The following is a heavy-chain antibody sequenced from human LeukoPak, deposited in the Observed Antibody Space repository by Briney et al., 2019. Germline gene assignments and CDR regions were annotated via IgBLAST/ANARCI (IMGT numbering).Heavy chain of an antibody. CDR3: ARVTVVAPTRELRNVVGVYQDFDY. J-gene: IGHJ4*02. CDR2: ISAYNGNT. Sequence: ASVKVSCKASGYAFPNYGISWVRQAPGQGLEWMGWISAYNGNTNYAQKLQGRVTTTTDTSTSTAYMELRSLRSDDTAIYYCARVTVVAPTRELRNVVGVYQDFDYWGQGTPVTVSS. CDR1: GYAFPNYG. V-gene: IGHV1-18*01. D-gene: IGHD2-15*01.